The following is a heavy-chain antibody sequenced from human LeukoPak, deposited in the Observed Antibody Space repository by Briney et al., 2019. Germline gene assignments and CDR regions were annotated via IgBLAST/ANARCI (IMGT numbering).Heavy chain of an antibody. CDR1: GGSFSGYY. Sequence: SETLSLTCAVYGGSFSGYYWSWIRQPPGKGLEWIGEINHSGSTNYNPSLKSRVTISVDTSKNQFSLKLSSVTAADTAVYYCARDPKPYCSGGTCYYYWFDPWGQGTLVTVSS. V-gene: IGHV4-34*01. D-gene: IGHD2-15*01. CDR3: ARDPKPYCSGGTCYYYWFDP. CDR2: INHSGST. J-gene: IGHJ5*02.